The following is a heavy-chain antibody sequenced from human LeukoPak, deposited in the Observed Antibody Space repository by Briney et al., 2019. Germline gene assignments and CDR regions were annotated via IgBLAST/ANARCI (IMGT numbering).Heavy chain of an antibody. Sequence: QPGGSLRLSCAASGFTFSSHWMSWVRQAPGKGLEWVASIRPDGSEEYYMDSVKGRFTISRDNAKNSLYLQMNSLRAEDTAVYYCVRGSRGAFEIWGQGTMVIVSS. CDR1: GFTFSSHW. J-gene: IGHJ3*02. D-gene: IGHD2-2*01. CDR2: IRPDGSEE. V-gene: IGHV3-7*01. CDR3: VRGSRGAFEI.